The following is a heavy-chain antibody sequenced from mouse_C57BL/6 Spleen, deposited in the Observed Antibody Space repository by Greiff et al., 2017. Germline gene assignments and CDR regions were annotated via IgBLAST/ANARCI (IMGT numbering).Heavy chain of an antibody. D-gene: IGHD1-1*01. V-gene: IGHV1-55*01. CDR3: ARFITTTGGFDY. Sequence: VQLKESGAELVKPGASVKMSCKASGYTFTSYWITWVKQRPGQGLEWIGDIYPGSGSTNYNEKFKSKATLTVDTSSSTAYMQLSRLTSEDSAVYYCARFITTTGGFDYWGQGTTLTVSS. CDR1: GYTFTSYW. J-gene: IGHJ2*01. CDR2: IYPGSGST.